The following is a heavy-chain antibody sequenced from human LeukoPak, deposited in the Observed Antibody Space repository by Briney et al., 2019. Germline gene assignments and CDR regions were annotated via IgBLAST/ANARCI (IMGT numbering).Heavy chain of an antibody. D-gene: IGHD2-2*01. Sequence: PSETLSLTCTVSGGSISSSYYYWAWIRQPPGKGLEWIGEINHSGSTNYNPSLKSRVTISVDTSKNQFSLKLSSVTAADTAVYYCARGNVVVVPAAMPLYYFDYWGQGTLVTVSS. CDR2: INHSGST. CDR3: ARGNVVVVPAAMPLYYFDY. J-gene: IGHJ4*02. V-gene: IGHV4-39*07. CDR1: GGSISSSYYY.